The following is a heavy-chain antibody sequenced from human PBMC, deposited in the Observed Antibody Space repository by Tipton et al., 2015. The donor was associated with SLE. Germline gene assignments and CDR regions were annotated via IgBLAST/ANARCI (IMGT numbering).Heavy chain of an antibody. Sequence: GSLRLSCAASGFTVSSNYMSWVRQAPGKGLEWVSVIYSSGSTDYADSVKGRFTISRDKSKNTLFLQMNSLSADDTAVYYCAKDSPPACLTTLPCDAFHLWGQGTIITVSS. CDR2: IYSSGST. CDR3: AKDSPPACLTTLPCDAFHL. V-gene: IGHV3-53*01. D-gene: IGHD2/OR15-2a*01. J-gene: IGHJ3*01. CDR1: GFTVSSNY.